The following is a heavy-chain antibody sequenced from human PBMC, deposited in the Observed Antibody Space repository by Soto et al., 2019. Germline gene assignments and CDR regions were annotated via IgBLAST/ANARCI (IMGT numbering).Heavy chain of an antibody. CDR1: GDSVCRYSAG. CDR3: ARGEQYRGRIFDF. J-gene: IGHJ4*01. D-gene: IGHD1-26*01. CDR2: TYYRSKWYY. V-gene: IGHV6-1*01. Sequence: LQTQPRTCDISGDSVCRYSAGRSRVKKSPSRGLEWLGRTYYRSKWYYGYAVSVRGRITINPDTSKNQYSLQLNSVTPEDTAVYFCARGEQYRGRIFDFCGQGTLLTVYS.